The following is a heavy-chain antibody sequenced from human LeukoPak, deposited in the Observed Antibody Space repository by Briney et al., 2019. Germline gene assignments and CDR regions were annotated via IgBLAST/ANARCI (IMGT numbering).Heavy chain of an antibody. D-gene: IGHD3-10*01. CDR3: AHKGPGSGRYTM. CDR2: SYWNNDK. CDR1: GFSLSTTGVG. Sequence: SGPTLVNPTQTLTLTCTFSGFSLSTTGVGVAWIRQSPGKALEWLAISYWNNDKSYSSSLKSRLTITKDTSKNQVVLIMTNMDPVDTATYYCAHKGPGSGRYTMWDRGTLVTVSS. V-gene: IGHV2-5*01. J-gene: IGHJ4*02.